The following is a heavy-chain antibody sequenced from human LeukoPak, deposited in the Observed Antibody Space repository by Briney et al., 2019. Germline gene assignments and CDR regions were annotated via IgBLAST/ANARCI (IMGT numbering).Heavy chain of an antibody. Sequence: PGRSLRLSCVVSGFTFDDYGMHWVRQAPGKGLEWVSGISCSGTTTGYADSVKGRFTISRDSAKNALYLQMDSLRVEETALYYCAKDESTGGFAPGYFYGMGVWGQGTTVTVSS. CDR2: ISCSGTTT. CDR1: GFTFDDYG. CDR3: AKDESTGGFAPGYFYGMGV. J-gene: IGHJ6*02. D-gene: IGHD3-16*01. V-gene: IGHV3-9*01.